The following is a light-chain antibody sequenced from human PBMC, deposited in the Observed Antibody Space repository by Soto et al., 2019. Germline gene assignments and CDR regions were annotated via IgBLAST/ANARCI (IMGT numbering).Light chain of an antibody. CDR3: QQSSNWPRYT. J-gene: IGKJ2*01. CDR1: QGVSTY. V-gene: IGKV3-11*01. CDR2: DAS. Sequence: EIELTQSPATLSLSPGERATLSCRASQGVSTYLAWYQQKPGEAPRLLIYDASNMATGIPARFSGSGSGTDFTLTISSREPEDFAVYYCQQSSNWPRYTFGQGTKLEIK.